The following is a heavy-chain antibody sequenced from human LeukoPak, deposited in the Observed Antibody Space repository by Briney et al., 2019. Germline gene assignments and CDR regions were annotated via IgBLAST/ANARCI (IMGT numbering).Heavy chain of an antibody. CDR3: AIHAGSAAAT. J-gene: IGHJ4*02. D-gene: IGHD6-13*01. V-gene: IGHV3-23*01. Sequence: GGSLRLSCAASGFTFSTSAMHWVRQAPGKGLEWVSTISGSGDNTYYPDSVKGRFTISRDNSKNTLYLQMNSLSAEDTSIYYCAIHAGSAAATWGQGTLVTVSS. CDR1: GFTFSTSA. CDR2: ISGSGDNT.